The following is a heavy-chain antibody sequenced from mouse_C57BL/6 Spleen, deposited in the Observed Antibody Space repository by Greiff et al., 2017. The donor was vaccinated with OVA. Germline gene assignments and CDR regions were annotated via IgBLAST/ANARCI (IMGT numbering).Heavy chain of an antibody. V-gene: IGHV1-81*01. CDR1: GYTFTSYG. D-gene: IGHD1-1*01. CDR3: ARSNYGSSYDWYFDV. J-gene: IGHJ1*03. Sequence: QVQLKESGAELARPGASVKLSCKASGYTFTSYGISWVKQRTGQGLEWIGEIYPRSGNTYYNEKFKGKATLTADKSSSTAYMELRSLTSEGSAVYFCARSNYGSSYDWYFDVWGTGTTVTVSS. CDR2: IYPRSGNT.